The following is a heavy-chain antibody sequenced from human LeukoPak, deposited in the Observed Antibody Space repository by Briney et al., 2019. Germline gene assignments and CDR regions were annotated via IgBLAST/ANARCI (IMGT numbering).Heavy chain of an antibody. CDR2: IYYSGST. J-gene: IGHJ4*02. Sequence: PSETLSLTCTVSGGSISSYYWNWIRQPPGKGLEWIGYIYYSGSTNYNPSLKSRVTMSVDMSKNQFSLKLSSVTAADTAVYYCARDAYYYGSESYFFDFWGQGTLVTVSS. CDR1: GGSISSYY. V-gene: IGHV4-59*12. CDR3: ARDAYYYGSESYFFDF. D-gene: IGHD3-10*01.